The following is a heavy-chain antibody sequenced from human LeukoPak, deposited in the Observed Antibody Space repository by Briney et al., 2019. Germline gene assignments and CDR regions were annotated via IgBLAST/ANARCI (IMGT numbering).Heavy chain of an antibody. V-gene: IGHV3-23*01. D-gene: IGHD3-22*01. CDR1: GFTFSSYA. J-gene: IGHJ4*02. CDR3: AEYYYYDSSGYQQYYFDY. Sequence: GGSLRLSCAASGFTFSSYAMSWVRQAPGKGLEWVSAISGSGGSTYYADSVKGRFTISRDNSKNTLYLQMNSLRAEDTAVYYCAEYYYYDSSGYQQYYFDYWGQGTLVTVSS. CDR2: ISGSGGST.